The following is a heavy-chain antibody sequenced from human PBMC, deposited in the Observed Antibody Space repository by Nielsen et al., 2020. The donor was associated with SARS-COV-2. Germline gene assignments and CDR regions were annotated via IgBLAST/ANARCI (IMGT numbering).Heavy chain of an antibody. D-gene: IGHD5-12*01. CDR3: SRAPASGYFRVNDY. V-gene: IGHV3-7*01. CDR1: GFTFSTYW. J-gene: IGHJ4*02. CDR2: IKQDGSEK. Sequence: GESLKISCAASGFTFSTYWMSWVRQAPGKGLEWVANIKQDGSEKRYVDSVKGRFTISRDNAKNSVYLQMNSLRAEDTAVYYCSRAPASGYFRVNDYWGQGTLVTVSS.